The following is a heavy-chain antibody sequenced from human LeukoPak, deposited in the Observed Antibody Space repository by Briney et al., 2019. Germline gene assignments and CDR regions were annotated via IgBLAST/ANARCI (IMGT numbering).Heavy chain of an antibody. J-gene: IGHJ5*02. CDR1: GYTLTKLS. Sequence: ASVKVSCKVSGYTLTKLSMHWVRPAPGKGLEWMGGFDPEDGETIYAQKFQGRVTMTEDTSTDTAYMELSSLRSEDTAVYYCATDPRWDTAMVFRGWKNWFDPWGQGTLVTVSS. V-gene: IGHV1-24*01. CDR2: FDPEDGET. CDR3: ATDPRWDTAMVFRGWKNWFDP. D-gene: IGHD5-18*01.